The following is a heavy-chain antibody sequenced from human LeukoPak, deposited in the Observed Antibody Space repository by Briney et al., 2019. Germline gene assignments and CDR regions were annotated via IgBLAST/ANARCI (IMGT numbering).Heavy chain of an antibody. Sequence: ASVKVSCKASGYTFTSYDINWVRQATGQGLEWMGWMNPNSGNTGYAQKFQGRVTMTRNTFISTAYMELSSLRSEDTAVYYCAKKSIAAAGTFDYWGQGTLVTVSS. CDR2: MNPNSGNT. D-gene: IGHD6-13*01. V-gene: IGHV1-8*01. J-gene: IGHJ4*02. CDR3: AKKSIAAAGTFDY. CDR1: GYTFTSYD.